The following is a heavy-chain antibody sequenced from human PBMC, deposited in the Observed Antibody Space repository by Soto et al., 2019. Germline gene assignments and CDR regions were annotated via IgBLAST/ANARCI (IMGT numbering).Heavy chain of an antibody. Sequence: GGSLRLSCAASGFTFSSYSMNWVRQAPGKGLEWVSSISSSSYIYYADSVKGRFTISRDNAKNSLYLQMNSLRAEDTAVYYCARDRTPANDFDYWGQGTLVTVSS. D-gene: IGHD7-27*01. CDR1: GFTFSSYS. V-gene: IGHV3-21*01. CDR3: ARDRTPANDFDY. CDR2: ISSSSYI. J-gene: IGHJ4*02.